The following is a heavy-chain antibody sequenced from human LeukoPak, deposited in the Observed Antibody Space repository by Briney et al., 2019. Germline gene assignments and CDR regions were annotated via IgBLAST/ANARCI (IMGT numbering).Heavy chain of an antibody. CDR1: GFTFFNFP. Sequence: PGGSLRLSCAASGFTFFNFPMNWVRKAPGKGLEWVSHIRSDGTITYADSVKGRFTISRDNSKNTLYLQMNSLRAEDTAVYYCAKGSGSHDYWGQGTLVTVSS. CDR3: AKGSGSHDY. V-gene: IGHV3-23*01. J-gene: IGHJ4*02. CDR2: IRSDGTI. D-gene: IGHD1-26*01.